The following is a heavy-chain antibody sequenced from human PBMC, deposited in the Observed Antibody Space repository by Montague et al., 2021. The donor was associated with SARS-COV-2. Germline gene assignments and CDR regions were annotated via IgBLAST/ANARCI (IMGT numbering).Heavy chain of an antibody. CDR1: GGSFSGYY. CDR2: INHSGST. CDR3: TREGYQVLWSDYYYYGMDV. J-gene: IGHJ6*02. Sequence: ETLSLTCAVYGGSFSGYYWSWIRKPPGKGLEWIGEINHSGSTNYNPYLKSRVTISVDTSKNQFSLKLSSVTAADTAVYYCTREGYQVLWSDYYYYGMDVWGQGTTVTVSS. D-gene: IGHD2-2*01. V-gene: IGHV4-34*01.